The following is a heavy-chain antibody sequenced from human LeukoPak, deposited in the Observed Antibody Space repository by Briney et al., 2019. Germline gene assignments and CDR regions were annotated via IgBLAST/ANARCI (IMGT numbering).Heavy chain of an antibody. CDR1: GFTFSNYA. CDR2: VTESGDRS. CDR3: TRDPTRRHDY. V-gene: IGHV3-23*01. D-gene: IGHD1-26*01. Sequence: GRSLRLSCAASGFTFSNYAMSWVRQAPGKGLEWVSFVTESGDRSLYAESVQGRFTISRDNFKNTLSLQMNSLRAEDTAVYYCTRDPTRRHDYWGQGTLVTVSS. J-gene: IGHJ4*02.